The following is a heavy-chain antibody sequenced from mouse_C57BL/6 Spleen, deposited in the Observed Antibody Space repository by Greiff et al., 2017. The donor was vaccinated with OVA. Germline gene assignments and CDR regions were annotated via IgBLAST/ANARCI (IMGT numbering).Heavy chain of an antibody. CDR2: IYPGDGDT. D-gene: IGHD2-4*01. CDR3: ARSDDYDVGAMDY. J-gene: IGHJ4*01. V-gene: IGHV1-82*01. Sequence: LQESGPELVKPGASVKISCKASGYAFSSSWMNWVKQRPGKGLEWIGRIYPGDGDTNYNGKFKGKATLTADKSSSTAYMQLSSLTSEDSAVYFCARSDDYDVGAMDYWGQGTSVTVSS. CDR1: GYAFSSSW.